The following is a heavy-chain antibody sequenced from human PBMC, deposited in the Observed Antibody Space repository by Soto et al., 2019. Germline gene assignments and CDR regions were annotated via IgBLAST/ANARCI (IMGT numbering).Heavy chain of an antibody. J-gene: IGHJ4*02. Sequence: GGSLRLSCAASGFTFTRYSMNWVRQAPGKGLEWVSSISSTTNYIYYGDSMKGRFIISRDNAKNSLYLEMNSLRAEDTAVYYCARESEDLTSNFDYWGQGTLVTVSS. CDR2: ISSTTNYI. V-gene: IGHV3-21*06. CDR3: ARESEDLTSNFDY. CDR1: GFTFTRYS.